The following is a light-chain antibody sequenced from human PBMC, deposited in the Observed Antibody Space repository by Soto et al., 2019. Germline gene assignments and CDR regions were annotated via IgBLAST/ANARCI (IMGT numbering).Light chain of an antibody. Sequence: DIQMTQSPSSLSASVGDRVTITCRASQAIHSYLNWYQQKPGKAPNLLIFATSTLQSGVPSRFSGSGSGTDFTLTISSLQPDDSATYYCQQYNNFPLTFGGGTKVDIK. CDR2: ATS. V-gene: IGKV1-39*01. CDR1: QAIHSY. CDR3: QQYNNFPLT. J-gene: IGKJ4*01.